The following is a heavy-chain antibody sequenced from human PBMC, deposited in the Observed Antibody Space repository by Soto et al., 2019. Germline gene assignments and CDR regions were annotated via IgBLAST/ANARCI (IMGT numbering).Heavy chain of an antibody. CDR3: AKGRGGSGSLTPRVDF. CDR2: ISGGGDTT. J-gene: IGHJ4*02. Sequence: EVQLLESGGGLVQPGGPLRLSCAASGFTFNNYAMTWVRQAPWKGLEWVSAISGGGDTTSYADSVKGRFTVSRDGSKNTLYLQMSSLRAEDTALYYCAKGRGGSGSLTPRVDFWGQGTLVTVSS. D-gene: IGHD3-10*01. V-gene: IGHV3-23*01. CDR1: GFTFNNYA.